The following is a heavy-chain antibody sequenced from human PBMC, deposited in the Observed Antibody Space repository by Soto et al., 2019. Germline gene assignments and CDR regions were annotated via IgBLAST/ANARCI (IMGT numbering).Heavy chain of an antibody. V-gene: IGHV4-4*02. CDR3: ARDDHIVVVPTSFGAMDV. D-gene: IGHD2-2*01. CDR2: ISYSGSS. Sequence: SETLSVPCAFYGGPISINKWWSWFRQPPGTALGPIAEISYSGSSSYSPCLESRAPISLDKSKNQFSLKLTSVTAADSAVYYCARDDHIVVVPTSFGAMDVWGQGTPCTVSS. J-gene: IGHJ6*01. CDR1: GGPISINKW.